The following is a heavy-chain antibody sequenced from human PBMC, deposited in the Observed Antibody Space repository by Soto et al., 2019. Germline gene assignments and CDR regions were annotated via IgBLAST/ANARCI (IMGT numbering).Heavy chain of an antibody. CDR1: GGGNLRDYR. D-gene: IGHD5-12*01. CDR2: IIPKLGSA. Sequence: QVQLVQSGAEVKKPGSSVQVSCKASGGGNLRDYRTTWLRQAPGQGLEWMGGIIPKLGSANYAQNFQGRVTITADESTSNVYMELRSLRSEDTAVYYCARGGGGYTFGAVYWGQGTPVTVSS. CDR3: ARGGGGYTFGAVY. J-gene: IGHJ4*02. V-gene: IGHV1-69*01.